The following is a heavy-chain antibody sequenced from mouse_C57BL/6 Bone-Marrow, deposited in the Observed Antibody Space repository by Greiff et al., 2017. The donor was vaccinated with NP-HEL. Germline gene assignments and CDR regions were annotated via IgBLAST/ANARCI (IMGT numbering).Heavy chain of an antibody. CDR2: ISSGGSYT. CDR1: GFTFSSYG. D-gene: IGHD1-1*01. J-gene: IGHJ3*01. CDR3: ARHRDYGSSSWFAY. Sequence: EVQLKESGGDLVKPGGSLKLSCAASGFTFSSYGMSWVRQTPDKRLEWVATISSGGSYTYYPDSVKGRFTISRDNAKNTLYLQMSSLKSEDTAMYYCARHRDYGSSSWFAYWGQGTLVTVSA. V-gene: IGHV5-6*01.